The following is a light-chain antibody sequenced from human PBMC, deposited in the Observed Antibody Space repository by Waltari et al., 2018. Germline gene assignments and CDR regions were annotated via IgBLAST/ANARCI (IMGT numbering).Light chain of an antibody. CDR1: QSVKTN. V-gene: IGKV3-15*01. Sequence: EIVMTQSPATLSWSPGERAALSCRASQSVKTNLAWYQQKPGQAPRVLVYGASRRARGVPDRFSGSGSETEFTLTISSLQSEDFAVYYCQQYNTWPPNYTFGQGTKLEIK. CDR2: GAS. J-gene: IGKJ2*01. CDR3: QQYNTWPPNYT.